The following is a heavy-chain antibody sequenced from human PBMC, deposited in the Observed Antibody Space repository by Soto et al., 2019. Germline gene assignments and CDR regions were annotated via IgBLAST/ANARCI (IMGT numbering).Heavy chain of an antibody. CDR3: ARDGGAAKYYFDY. CDR1: GYTFTGYY. J-gene: IGHJ4*02. Sequence: VASVKVSCKVSGYTFTGYYMHWVRQAPGQGLEWMGWINPNSGGTNYAQKFQGWVTMTRDTSISTAYMELSRLRSDDTAVYYCARDGGAAKYYFDYWGQGTLVTVSS. D-gene: IGHD3-10*01. V-gene: IGHV1-2*04. CDR2: INPNSGGT.